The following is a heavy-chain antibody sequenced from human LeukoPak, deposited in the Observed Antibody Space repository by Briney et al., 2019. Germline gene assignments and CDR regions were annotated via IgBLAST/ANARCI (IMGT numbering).Heavy chain of an antibody. Sequence: GGSLRLSCADSGFTFSRYVMHWVREAPGKGVGWGAVISYDGSNKYYADSVKGRFTISTDNSKNTLYLQMSSRRAEDARVYYCARGGTVYWGQGTLVTVSS. CDR2: ISYDGSNK. CDR1: GFTFSRYV. CDR3: ARGGTVY. J-gene: IGHJ4*02. V-gene: IGHV3-30*15. D-gene: IGHD1-1*01.